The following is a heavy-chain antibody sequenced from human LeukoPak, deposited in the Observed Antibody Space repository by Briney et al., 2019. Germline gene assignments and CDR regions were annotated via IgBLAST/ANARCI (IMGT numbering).Heavy chain of an antibody. Sequence: GGSLRLSCAASGFTFSNYAMRWVRQAPGKGLEWVAFIRNDGNEIYYADSVKGRFTISRDNARDTLYFQMNSLIYEDTAVYYCSKTGFQWGEYFYYMDVWGKGTTVTVSS. V-gene: IGHV3-30*02. D-gene: IGHD1-14*01. J-gene: IGHJ6*03. CDR2: IRNDGNEI. CDR1: GFTFSNYA. CDR3: SKTGFQWGEYFYYMDV.